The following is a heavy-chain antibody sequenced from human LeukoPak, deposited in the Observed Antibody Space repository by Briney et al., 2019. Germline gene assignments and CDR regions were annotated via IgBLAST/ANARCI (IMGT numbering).Heavy chain of an antibody. D-gene: IGHD3-3*01. CDR1: GFTFSSYA. V-gene: IGHV3-23*01. J-gene: IGHJ4*02. Sequence: GGSLRLSCAASGFTFSSYAMSWVRQAPGKGLEWVSTISGSGISTYYADSVKGRFTISRDNAKNSLYLQMNSLRAEDTAVYYCARDITIFGVIINFDYWGRGTLVTVSS. CDR2: ISGSGIST. CDR3: ARDITIFGVIINFDY.